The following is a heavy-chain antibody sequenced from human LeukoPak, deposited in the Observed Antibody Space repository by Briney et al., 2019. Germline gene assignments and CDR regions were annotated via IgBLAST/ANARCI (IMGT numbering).Heavy chain of an antibody. V-gene: IGHV1-58*02. J-gene: IGHJ1*01. Sequence: GTSVKVSCKASGFTFTSSAMQWVRQARGQRLEWIGWIVVGSGNTIYAQKFQGRVTMTEDTSTDTAYMELSSLRSEDTAVYYCATKGFYDFWSGYYKYFQHWGQGTLVTVSS. D-gene: IGHD3-3*01. CDR1: GFTFTSSA. CDR2: IVVGSGNT. CDR3: ATKGFYDFWSGYYKYFQH.